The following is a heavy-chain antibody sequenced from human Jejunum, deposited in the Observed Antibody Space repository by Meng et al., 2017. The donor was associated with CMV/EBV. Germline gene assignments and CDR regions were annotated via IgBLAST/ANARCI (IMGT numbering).Heavy chain of an antibody. CDR1: YTFTSPW. J-gene: IGHJ5*02. CDR2: INPSGGRT. CDR3: ARDNSIAAAGTWWFDP. V-gene: IGHV1-46*01. Sequence: YTFTSPWIHWVRQAPGQGLEWMGIINPSGGRTTYAQKFQGRVIISRDTSTNTVYMDLSSLRSEDTAVYYCARDNSIAAAGTWWFDPWGQGTLVTVSS. D-gene: IGHD6-13*01.